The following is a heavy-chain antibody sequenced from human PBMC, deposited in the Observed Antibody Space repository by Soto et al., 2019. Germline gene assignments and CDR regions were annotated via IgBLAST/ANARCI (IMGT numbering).Heavy chain of an antibody. CDR2: ISTTGRYI. D-gene: IGHD5-18*01. CDR3: AAGTDTAMEQGADY. J-gene: IGHJ4*02. V-gene: IGHV3-21*01. CDR1: GFTFSDHS. Sequence: EVQLVESGGGLVKPGGSLRLSCAASGFTFSDHSMNWVRQAPGKGFGWVSSISTTGRYIYYSDSMAGRFTISRDNAKNSLYLQINSLRGDDTAIYYCAAGTDTAMEQGADYWGQGTLVTVSS.